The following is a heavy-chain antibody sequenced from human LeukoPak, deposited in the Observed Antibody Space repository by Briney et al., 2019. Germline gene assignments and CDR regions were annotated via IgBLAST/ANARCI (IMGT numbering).Heavy chain of an antibody. CDR1: GYTFSTYY. J-gene: IGHJ4*02. CDR2: INPSAGST. Sequence: ASVKVSCKASGYTFSTYYMHWVRQAPGQGLEWMGIINPSAGSTSYAQKFQGRVTMTTDTSTDTVYMELSSLRSEDTAMYYCARRDSRGFSFDYWGQGTLVTVSS. V-gene: IGHV1-46*01. D-gene: IGHD3-22*01. CDR3: ARRDSRGFSFDY.